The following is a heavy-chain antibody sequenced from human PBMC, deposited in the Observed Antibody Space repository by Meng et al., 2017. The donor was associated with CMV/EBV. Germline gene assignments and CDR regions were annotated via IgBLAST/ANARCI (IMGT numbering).Heavy chain of an antibody. J-gene: IGHJ6*02. CDR3: ARDWEPLGGIYYGMDV. V-gene: IGHV3-30-3*01. CDR1: YA. CDR2: ISYSGATK. Sequence: YAVHWVRQAPGKGLWWVALISYSGATKYYADSVKGRFTVSRDNSQNTFYLQMNSLRGEDSAIYYCARDWEPLGGIYYGMDVWGQGTTVTVSS. D-gene: IGHD1-26*01.